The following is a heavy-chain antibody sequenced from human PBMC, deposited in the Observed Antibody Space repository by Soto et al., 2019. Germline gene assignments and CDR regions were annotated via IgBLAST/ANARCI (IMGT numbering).Heavy chain of an antibody. J-gene: IGHJ6*02. V-gene: IGHV1-3*01. D-gene: IGHD5-12*01. CDR3: AREGGGVATRYGYYNYGMDV. CDR2: INAGNGNT. CDR1: GYTFTNYA. Sequence: ASVKLSCKASGYTFTNYAVYWVLQAPGQRLEWMGWINAGNGNTKYSQKFQDRVTITRDTSASTAYMELSSLRSEDTAVYYCAREGGGVATRYGYYNYGMDVWGQGAPVTVSS.